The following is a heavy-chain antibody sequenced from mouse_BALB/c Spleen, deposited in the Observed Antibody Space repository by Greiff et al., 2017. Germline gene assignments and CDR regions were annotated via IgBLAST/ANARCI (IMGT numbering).Heavy chain of an antibody. CDR1: GFNIKDTY. V-gene: IGHV14-3*02. CDR2: IDPANGNT. J-gene: IGHJ2*01. CDR3: ASTVVVLYYFDY. Sequence: EVQLQQSGAELVKPGASVKLSCTASGFNIKDTYMHWVKQRPEQGLEWIGRIDPANGNTKYDPKFQGKATITADTTSNTAYLQLSSLTSEDTAVYYCASTVVVLYYFDYWGQGTTLTVSS. D-gene: IGHD1-1*01.